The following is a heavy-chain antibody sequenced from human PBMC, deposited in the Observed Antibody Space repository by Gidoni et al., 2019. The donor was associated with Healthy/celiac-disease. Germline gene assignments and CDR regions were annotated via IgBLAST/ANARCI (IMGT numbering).Heavy chain of an antibody. D-gene: IGHD6-13*01. Sequence: QVQLVQSVAEVKKPGSSVQFSCMSSGVTFSSYAISWVRQAPGQGLEWMGGIIPIFGTANDEQKGQGRVTINEDESTSKAYMEMSRLRYEDTAVYYCERDGYSSPVLGFDPWGQGTLVTVSS. CDR3: ERDGYSSPVLGFDP. CDR2: IIPIFGTA. CDR1: GVTFSSYA. J-gene: IGHJ5*02. V-gene: IGHV1-69*01.